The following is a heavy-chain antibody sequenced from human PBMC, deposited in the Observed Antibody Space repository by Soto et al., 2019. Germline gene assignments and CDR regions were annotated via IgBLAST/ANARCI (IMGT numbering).Heavy chain of an antibody. CDR3: TRGKEVATLRTYFDY. Sequence: ASVKVSCKASGYTFTSYAMHWVRQAPGQGLEWMGIINPSGGSTSFAQKFQDRVTMTRDTSTGTVYMELSSLRSEDTAVYYCTRGKEVATLRTYFDYWGQGTLVTVSS. V-gene: IGHV1-46*03. J-gene: IGHJ4*01. D-gene: IGHD5-12*01. CDR1: GYTFTSYA. CDR2: INPSGGST.